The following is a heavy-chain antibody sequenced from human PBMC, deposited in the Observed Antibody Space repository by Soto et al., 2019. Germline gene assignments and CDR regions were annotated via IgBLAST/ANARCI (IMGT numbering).Heavy chain of an antibody. CDR3: ASHIGLPRYCSGGSCYNEYFQH. J-gene: IGHJ1*01. CDR1: GGSFSGYY. CDR2: IYYSGST. Sequence: PSETLSLTCAVYGGSFSGYYWSWIRQPPGKGLEWIGYIYYSGSTNYNPSLKSRVTISVDTSKNQFSLKLSSVTAADTAVYYCASHIGLPRYCSGGSCYNEYFQHWGQGTLVTVSS. D-gene: IGHD2-15*01. V-gene: IGHV4-59*08.